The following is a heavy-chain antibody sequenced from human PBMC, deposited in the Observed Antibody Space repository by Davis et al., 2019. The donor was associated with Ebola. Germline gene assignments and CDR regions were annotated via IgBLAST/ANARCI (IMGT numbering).Heavy chain of an antibody. CDR2: VSGSGGHT. D-gene: IGHD2-15*01. J-gene: IGHJ4*02. V-gene: IGHV3-23*01. CDR3: ARYCHYPDCSYFDC. CDR1: GFVFSNYD. Sequence: PGGSLRLSCAASGFVFSNYDMSWVRQVPGKGLEWVSTVSGSGGHTHYSDSVRGRFTISRDNSKNTLYLQMNSLRAEDTATYYCARYCHYPDCSYFDCWGQGTMVAVSS.